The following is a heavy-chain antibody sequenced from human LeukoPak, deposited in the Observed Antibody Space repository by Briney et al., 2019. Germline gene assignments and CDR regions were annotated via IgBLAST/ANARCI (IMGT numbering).Heavy chain of an antibody. V-gene: IGHV4-34*01. CDR2: INHSGST. CDR1: GGSFSGDNYY. Sequence: PSQTLSLTCSVSGGSFSGDNYYWSWIRQPPGKGLEWIGEINHSGSTNYNPSLKSRVTISVDTSKNQFSLKLSSVTAADTAVYYCARVGYSYGIYPWFDPWGQGTLVTVSS. CDR3: ARVGYSYGIYPWFDP. J-gene: IGHJ5*02. D-gene: IGHD5-18*01.